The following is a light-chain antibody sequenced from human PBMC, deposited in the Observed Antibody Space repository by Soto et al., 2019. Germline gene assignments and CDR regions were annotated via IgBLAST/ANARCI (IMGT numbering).Light chain of an antibody. CDR1: QGIIIY. CDR2: SAS. Sequence: DFQLTPSPSFLSASILYIVTITSRSSQGIIIYLAVYQQKPGKPPKLLIYSASTLQSGGPSRFSGSGSGTEFTLTISSLQPEDFANYYCQNLKTYPQKFGQGTKVDIK. J-gene: IGKJ1*01. CDR3: QNLKTYPQK. V-gene: IGKV1-9*01.